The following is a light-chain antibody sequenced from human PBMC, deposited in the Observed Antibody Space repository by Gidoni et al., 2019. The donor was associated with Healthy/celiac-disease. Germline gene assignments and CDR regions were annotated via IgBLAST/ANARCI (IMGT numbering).Light chain of an antibody. Sequence: QSALTQPASVSGSPGQSITISCTGTSSDVGSYNLVSWYQQHPGKAPKLMIYEGSKRPSGVSNRFSGSKSGNTASLTISGLQAEDEADYYCCSYAGSSISFGTGTKVTVL. J-gene: IGLJ1*01. V-gene: IGLV2-23*01. CDR3: CSYAGSSIS. CDR1: SSDVGSYNL. CDR2: EGS.